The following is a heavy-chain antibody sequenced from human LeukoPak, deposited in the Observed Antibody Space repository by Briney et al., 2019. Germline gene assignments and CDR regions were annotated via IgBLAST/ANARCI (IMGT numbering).Heavy chain of an antibody. Sequence: SETLSLTCTVSGYSISSGYYWGWIRQPPGKGLEWIGSIYHSGSTYYNPSLKSRVTISVDTSKNQFSLKLSSVTAADTAVYYFASGMVRGAVDYWGQGTLVTVSS. J-gene: IGHJ4*02. CDR3: ASGMVRGAVDY. V-gene: IGHV4-38-2*02. CDR2: IYHSGST. CDR1: GYSISSGYY. D-gene: IGHD3-10*01.